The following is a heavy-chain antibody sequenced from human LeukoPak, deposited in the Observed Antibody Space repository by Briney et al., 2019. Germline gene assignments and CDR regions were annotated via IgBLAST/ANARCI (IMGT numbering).Heavy chain of an antibody. V-gene: IGHV3-30-3*01. CDR1: GFTFSSYA. D-gene: IGHD2-2*01. Sequence: GGSLRLSCAASGFTFSSYAMHWVRQAPGKGLEWVAVISYDGSNKYYADSVKGRFTISRDNAKNTVYLQMNSLRAEDTAVFYCARDWGGYCSSTSCYSHMDVWGKGTTVTVSS. CDR3: ARDWGGYCSSTSCYSHMDV. J-gene: IGHJ6*03. CDR2: ISYDGSNK.